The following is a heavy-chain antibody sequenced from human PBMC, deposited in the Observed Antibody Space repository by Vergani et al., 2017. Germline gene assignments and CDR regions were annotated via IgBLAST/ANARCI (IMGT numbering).Heavy chain of an antibody. CDR2: ISGSGGST. CDR1: GFTFSSYA. V-gene: IGHV3-23*01. D-gene: IGHD6-19*01. Sequence: EVQLLESGGGLVQPGGSLRLSCAASGFTFSSYAMSWVRQAPGKGLEWVSAISGSGGSTDYADSVKGRFTISRDNSKNTLYLQMNSLRAEDTAVYYCARLNRRSSGWDGPSDYWGQGTLVTVSS. J-gene: IGHJ4*02. CDR3: ARLNRRSSGWDGPSDY.